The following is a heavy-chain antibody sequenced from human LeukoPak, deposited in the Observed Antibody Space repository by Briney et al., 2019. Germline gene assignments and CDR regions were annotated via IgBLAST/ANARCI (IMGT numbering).Heavy chain of an antibody. V-gene: IGHV4-34*01. CDR1: TESLSAYY. J-gene: IGHJ5*02. Sequence: SETLSLTCAVYTESLSAYYWSWLRQPPGKGLEWIGEINHGGSTNYNPSLKSRVTISVDTSKNQFSLKLSSVTAADTAVYYCARAFPCSSTSCSNWFDPWGQGTLVTVSS. CDR2: INHGGST. D-gene: IGHD2-2*01. CDR3: ARAFPCSSTSCSNWFDP.